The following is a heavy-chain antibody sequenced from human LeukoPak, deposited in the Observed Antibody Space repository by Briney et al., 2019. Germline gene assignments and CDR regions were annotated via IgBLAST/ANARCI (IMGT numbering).Heavy chain of an antibody. CDR3: ARGGIAAAAPFDY. Sequence: SETLSLTCAVSGYFISSGYCWGWIRQPPGKGLEWIGSIYHSGSTYYNPSLKSRVTISVDTSKNQFSLKLSSVTAADTAVYYCARGGIAAAAPFDYWGQGTLVTVSS. CDR1: GYFISSGYC. J-gene: IGHJ4*02. CDR2: IYHSGST. D-gene: IGHD6-13*01. V-gene: IGHV4-38-2*01.